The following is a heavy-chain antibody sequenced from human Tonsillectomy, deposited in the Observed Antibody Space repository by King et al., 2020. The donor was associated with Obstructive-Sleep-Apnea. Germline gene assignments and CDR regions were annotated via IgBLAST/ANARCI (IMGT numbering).Heavy chain of an antibody. Sequence: AASGFTFRSYGMHWVRQAPGKGLEWVAVTSYDGSNKYYADSVKGRFTISRDNSKNTLYLQMNSLRADDTAVYYCAKTPDRSGWLAYLDDWGQGTLVTVSS. V-gene: IGHV3-30*18. J-gene: IGHJ1*01. CDR2: TSYDGSNK. D-gene: IGHD6-19*01. CDR1: GFTFRSYG. CDR3: AKTPDRSGWLAYLDD.